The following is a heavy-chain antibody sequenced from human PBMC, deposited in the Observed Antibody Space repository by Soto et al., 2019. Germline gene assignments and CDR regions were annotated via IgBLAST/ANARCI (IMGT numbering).Heavy chain of an antibody. CDR2: FDPEDGET. CDR3: ATGVIAARPGKDYYYYYGMDV. CDR1: GYTLTELS. J-gene: IGHJ6*02. V-gene: IGHV1-24*01. D-gene: IGHD6-6*01. Sequence: ASVKVSFKVSGYTLTELSMHWLRQAPGKGLEWMGGFDPEDGETIYAQKFQGRVTMTEDTSTDTAYMELSSLRSEDTAVYYCATGVIAARPGKDYYYYYGMDVWGQGTTVTVSS.